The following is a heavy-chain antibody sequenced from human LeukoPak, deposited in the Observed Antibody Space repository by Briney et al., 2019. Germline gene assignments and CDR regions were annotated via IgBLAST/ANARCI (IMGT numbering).Heavy chain of an antibody. CDR2: IYSGSRP. J-gene: IGHJ3*02. Sequence: GGSLRLSCAVSGFSFSTYWMHWVRQAPGKGLLWVSVIYSGSRPYYLDSVEGRFFISRDFAKNTVFLQMNSLRVEDTALYYCARDSPSSDALDIWGQGTMVTVAS. CDR1: GFSFSTYW. D-gene: IGHD2-2*01. CDR3: ARDSPSSDALDI. V-gene: IGHV3-66*01.